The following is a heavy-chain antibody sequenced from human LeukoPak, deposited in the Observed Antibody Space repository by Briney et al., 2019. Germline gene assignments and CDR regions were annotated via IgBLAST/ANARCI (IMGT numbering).Heavy chain of an antibody. V-gene: IGHV1-58*02. CDR3: AAELQVGAVYFHH. J-gene: IGHJ1*01. D-gene: IGHD2-8*02. CDR1: GFTFTSSV. Sequence: SVTVSCKASGFTFTSSVIHWVRQARGQRLEWIGWIVVGSGNTNHAQEFQERVAITRDMSTSTAYMELSSLGSEDTAVYYCAAELQVGAVYFHHWGQGTLVTVSS. CDR2: IVVGSGNT.